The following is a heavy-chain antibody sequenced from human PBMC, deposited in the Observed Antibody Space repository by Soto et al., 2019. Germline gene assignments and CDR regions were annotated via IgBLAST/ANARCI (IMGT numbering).Heavy chain of an antibody. CDR3: ARVLVVPAAVFEYYGFAV. V-gene: IGHV4-59*01. J-gene: IGHJ6*02. D-gene: IGHD2-2*01. CDR2: IYYSGNT. CDR1: GGPIKSDY. Sequence: PSETLSLTCSVSGGPIKSDYWSWIRQPPGKGLEWIGCIYYSGNTKYNPSLKSRVTISIDTPKNQLSLKLSSVTAGDTAVYYCARVLVVPAAVFEYYGFAVPGQGTTVTVSS.